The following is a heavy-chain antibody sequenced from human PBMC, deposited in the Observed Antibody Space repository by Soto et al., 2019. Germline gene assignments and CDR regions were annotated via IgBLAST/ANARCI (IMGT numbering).Heavy chain of an antibody. V-gene: IGHV4-31*02. CDR3: ARGKYYYDSSGYSNFDY. CDR2: IYYSGST. J-gene: IGHJ4*02. Sequence: PSETLSLTCTVSGGSISSGGYYWSWIRQHPGKGREWIGYIYYSGSTYYNPSLKSRVTISVDTAKNQFSLKPSSVTAADTAVYYCARGKYYYDSSGYSNFDYWGQGTLVTVSS. CDR1: GGSISSGGYY. D-gene: IGHD3-22*01.